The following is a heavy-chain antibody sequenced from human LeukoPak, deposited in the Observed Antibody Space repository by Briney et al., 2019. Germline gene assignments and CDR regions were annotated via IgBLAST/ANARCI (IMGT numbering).Heavy chain of an antibody. Sequence: GGSLRLSCAASGFTFSDYYMSWIRQAPGKGLEWVSYISSSGSTIYYADSVKGRFTISRDNAKNSLYLQMNSLRAEDTAVYYCARDPLYCSSTSCQSRDGMDVWGQGTTVTISS. J-gene: IGHJ6*02. CDR3: ARDPLYCSSTSCQSRDGMDV. CDR2: ISSSGSTI. CDR1: GFTFSDYY. V-gene: IGHV3-11*01. D-gene: IGHD2-2*01.